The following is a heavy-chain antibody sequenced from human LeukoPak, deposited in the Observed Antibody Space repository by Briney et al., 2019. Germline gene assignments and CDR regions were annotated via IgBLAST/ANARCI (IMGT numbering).Heavy chain of an antibody. CDR2: IYTSANT. D-gene: IGHD1-1*01. CDR1: GASIGSYY. J-gene: IGHJ3*02. Sequence: PSETLSLTCNVSGASIGSYYWSWIRQPAGKGLEWIGRIYTSANTNYSPSFKSRATISMDRSKNQFSLNLPSVTAADTAVYYCARDRIWNDAGHDPFDIWGQGTMVTVSS. V-gene: IGHV4-4*07. CDR3: ARDRIWNDAGHDPFDI.